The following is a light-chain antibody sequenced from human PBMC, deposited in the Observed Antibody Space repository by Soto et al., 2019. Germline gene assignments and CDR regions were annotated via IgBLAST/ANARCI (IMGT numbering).Light chain of an antibody. J-gene: IGKJ1*01. CDR1: HTVSGNY. CDR3: QQYVSSPRT. CDR2: GAS. V-gene: IGKV3-20*01. Sequence: EIVLTQSPGTLSLSPGERATLSCRASHTVSGNYLAWYHQKPGQAPRLLIYGASTRATGIPDRFSGGESGTGFTLTISRLEPEDFAVYYCQQYVSSPRTFGQGTKVDIK.